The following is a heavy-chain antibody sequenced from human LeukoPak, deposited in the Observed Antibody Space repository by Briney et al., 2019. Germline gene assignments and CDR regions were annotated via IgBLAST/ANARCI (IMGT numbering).Heavy chain of an antibody. J-gene: IGHJ6*02. V-gene: IGHV3-30*03. CDR1: GFTFSSYG. CDR3: ARDKGTTPYYYYGMDV. CDR2: ISYDGSNK. Sequence: GGSLRLSCAASGFTFSSYGMHWVRQAPGKGLEWVAVISYDGSNKYYADSVKSRFTISRDNAKNSLYLQMNSLRAEDTAVYYCARDKGTTPYYYYGMDVWGQGTTVTVSS. D-gene: IGHD1-14*01.